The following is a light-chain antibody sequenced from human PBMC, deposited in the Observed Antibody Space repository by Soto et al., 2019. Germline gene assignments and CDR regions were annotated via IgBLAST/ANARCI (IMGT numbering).Light chain of an antibody. Sequence: ENVLTQSPGTLSLSPGERATLSCRASQNVDNNFLAWYQHKPGQPPRLLIFGASIRAAGIPDRFSGSGSGTDFTLSISRLEPEDCVVYHCQQYGSLPYTFGQGTKLHI. J-gene: IGKJ2*01. CDR2: GAS. CDR1: QNVDNNF. CDR3: QQYGSLPYT. V-gene: IGKV3-20*01.